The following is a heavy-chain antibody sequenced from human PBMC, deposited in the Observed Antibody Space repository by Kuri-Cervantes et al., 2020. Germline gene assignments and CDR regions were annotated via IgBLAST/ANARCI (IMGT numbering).Heavy chain of an antibody. CDR3: ARGSYDYGDPAHLDS. V-gene: IGHV4-59*01. CDR1: GGSISSYY. J-gene: IGHJ4*02. D-gene: IGHD4-17*01. Sequence: GSLRLSCTVSGGSISSYYWSWIRQPPGKGLEWIGHIYDSGITNYNPSLKSRVTMSVDTAKNQFSLAITTVTAADTAMYYCARGSYDYGDPAHLDSWGQGTLVTVSS. CDR2: IYDSGIT.